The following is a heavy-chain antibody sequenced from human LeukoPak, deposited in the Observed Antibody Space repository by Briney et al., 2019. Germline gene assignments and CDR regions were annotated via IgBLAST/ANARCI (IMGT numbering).Heavy chain of an antibody. CDR3: AKIPYGDYVLDYYYYMDV. V-gene: IGHV3-30*02. CDR1: GFAFRSHA. Sequence: GGSLRLSCTASGFAFRSHAMHWVRQAPGKGLEWVAFIRYDGSKKFYADSVKGRFTISRDNSKNTLYLQMYSLRAEDTAVYYCAKIPYGDYVLDYYYYMDVWGKGTTVTISS. D-gene: IGHD4-17*01. CDR2: IRYDGSKK. J-gene: IGHJ6*03.